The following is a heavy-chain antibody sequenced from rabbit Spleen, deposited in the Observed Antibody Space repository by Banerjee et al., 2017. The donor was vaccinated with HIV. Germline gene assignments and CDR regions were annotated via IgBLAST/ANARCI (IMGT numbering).Heavy chain of an antibody. D-gene: IGHD1-1*01. CDR3: ASDSGASFSSYGMDL. V-gene: IGHV1S40*01. CDR1: GFSLTSSDY. J-gene: IGHJ6*01. Sequence: QSLEESGGDLVKPGASLTLTCTASGFSLTSSDYMCWVRQAPGKGLEWISCIYDGSSGFTYHSSWAKVRFTISKTSSPTVTLQMTSLTAADTAPSFCASDSGASFSSYGMDLWGQVTLVTFS. CDR2: IYDGSSGFT.